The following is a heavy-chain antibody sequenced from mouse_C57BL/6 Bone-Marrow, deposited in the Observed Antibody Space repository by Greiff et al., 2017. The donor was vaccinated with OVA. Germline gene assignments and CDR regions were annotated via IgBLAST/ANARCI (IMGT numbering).Heavy chain of an antibody. D-gene: IGHD1-1*01. J-gene: IGHJ3*01. CDR3: ARGGRYYGSSEAWVAD. Sequence: QVQLKQPGAELVRPGSSVKLSCKASGYTFTSYWMHWVKQRPIQGLEWIGNIDPSDSDTHYNQQFKDKATLTVDKSSSTAYMQLSSLTSEDSAFYYCARGGRYYGSSEAWVADWGQGTLVTVSA. V-gene: IGHV1-52*01. CDR2: IDPSDSDT. CDR1: GYTFTSYW.